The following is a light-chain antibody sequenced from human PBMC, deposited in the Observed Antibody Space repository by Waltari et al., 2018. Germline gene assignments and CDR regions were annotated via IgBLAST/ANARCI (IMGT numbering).Light chain of an antibody. J-gene: IGKJ1*01. CDR3: QQSYSTPPWT. CDR1: QTISIY. CDR2: ATS. Sequence: DIQMTQSPSSLSASVGDRVTITCRASQTISIYLNWYKQKPGKAPTLLIYATSSLQSGVPSRFSGSGSETDFTLTISSLQPEDFATYYCQQSYSTPPWTFGQGTKVEIK. V-gene: IGKV1-39*01.